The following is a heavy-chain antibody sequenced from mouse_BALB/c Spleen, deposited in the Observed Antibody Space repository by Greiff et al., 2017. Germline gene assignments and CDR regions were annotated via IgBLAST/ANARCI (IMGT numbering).Heavy chain of an antibody. Sequence: EVQVVESGGGLVKPGGSLKLSCAASGFTFSSYAMSWVRQSPEKRLEWVAEISSGGSYTYYPDTVTGRFTISRDNAKNTLYLEMSSLRSEDTAMYYCARENGYDPPCAMDYWGQGTSVTVSS. V-gene: IGHV5-9-4*01. CDR2: ISSGGSYT. CDR3: ARENGYDPPCAMDY. J-gene: IGHJ4*01. CDR1: GFTFSSYA. D-gene: IGHD2-2*01.